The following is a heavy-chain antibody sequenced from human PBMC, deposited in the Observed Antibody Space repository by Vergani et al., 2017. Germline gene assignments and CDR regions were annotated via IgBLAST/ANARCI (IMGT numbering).Heavy chain of an antibody. J-gene: IGHJ4*02. CDR2: IYYSGST. Sequence: QVQLQESGPGLVKPSQTLSLTCTVSGGSISSGGYNWSWIRQHPGKGLEWIGYIYYSGSTYYNPSLKSRVTISVDTSKNQFSLKLSSVTAADTAVYYCAARPYSSGWHGRYFDYWGQGTLVTVSS. D-gene: IGHD6-19*01. V-gene: IGHV4-31*03. CDR1: GGSISSGGYN. CDR3: AARPYSSGWHGRYFDY.